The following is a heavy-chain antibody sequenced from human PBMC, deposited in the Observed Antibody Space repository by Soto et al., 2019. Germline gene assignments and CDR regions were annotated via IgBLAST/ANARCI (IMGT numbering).Heavy chain of an antibody. D-gene: IGHD1-26*01. CDR2: IYPGDSDT. J-gene: IGHJ5*02. CDR1: GYSCTSYW. CDR3: ARSGVGAKFYNWFDP. Sequence: GESLKISWKGSGYSCTSYWIGWVRQMPGKGLEWMGIIYPGDSDTRYSPSFQGQVTISADKSISTAYLQWSSLKASDTAMYYCARSGVGAKFYNWFDPWGQGTLVTVSS. V-gene: IGHV5-51*01.